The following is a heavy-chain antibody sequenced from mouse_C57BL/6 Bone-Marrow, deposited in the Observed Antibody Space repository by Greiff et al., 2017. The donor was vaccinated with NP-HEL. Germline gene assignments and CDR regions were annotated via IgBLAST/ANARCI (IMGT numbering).Heavy chain of an antibody. CDR1: GYSITSGYY. D-gene: IGHD1-1*01. Sequence: EVKLMESGPGLVKPSQSLSLTCSVTGYSITSGYYWNWIRQFPGNKLEWMGYISYDGSNNYNPSLKNRISITRDTSKNQFFLKLNSVTTEDTATYYCTYGSSYGFAYWGQGTLVTVSA. V-gene: IGHV3-6*01. CDR3: TYGSSYGFAY. CDR2: ISYDGSN. J-gene: IGHJ3*01.